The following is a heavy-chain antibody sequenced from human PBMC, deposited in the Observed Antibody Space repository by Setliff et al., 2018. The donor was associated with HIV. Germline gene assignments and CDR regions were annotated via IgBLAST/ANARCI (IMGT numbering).Heavy chain of an antibody. CDR2: IYYSGST. J-gene: IGHJ6*03. CDR3: ARGYPVSYYYYMDV. D-gene: IGHD3-16*02. Sequence: PSETLSLTCTVSGGSINNDIYFWSWIRQYPGKGLEWIGYIYYSGSTYYNPSLKSRITISVDTSKNQFSLKLSSVTAADTAVYYCARGYPVSYYYYMDVWSKGTTVTVSS. V-gene: IGHV4-31*03. CDR1: GGSINNDIYF.